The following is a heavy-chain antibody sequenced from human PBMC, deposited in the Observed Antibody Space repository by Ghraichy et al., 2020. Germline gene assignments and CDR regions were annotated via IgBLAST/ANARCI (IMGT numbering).Heavy chain of an antibody. V-gene: IGHV4-59*01. CDR3: ARDRGGNSGSYYYGMDV. CDR1: GGSIGSYY. CDR2: IYYTGST. J-gene: IGHJ6*02. D-gene: IGHD4-23*01. Sequence: SETLSLTCTVSGGSIGSYYLSWIRQPPGKGLEWIGFIYYTGSTSYNPSLKSRATISQDTSKSQFSLKLSAVTAADTALYYCARDRGGNSGSYYYGMDVWGQGTPVTVSS.